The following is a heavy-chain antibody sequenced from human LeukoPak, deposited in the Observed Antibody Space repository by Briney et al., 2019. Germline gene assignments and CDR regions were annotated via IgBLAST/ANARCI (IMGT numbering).Heavy chain of an antibody. CDR2: IYYSGST. J-gene: IGHJ6*02. CDR1: GGSISSYY. V-gene: IGHV4-59*08. Sequence: SETLSLTCTVSGGSISSYYWSWIRQPPGKGLEWIGYIYYSGSTNYNPSLKSRVTISVDTSKNQFSLKLSSVTAADTAVYYCARHLRVVGYYYRMDVWGQGTTVTVSS. D-gene: IGHD2-15*01. CDR3: ARHLRVVGYYYRMDV.